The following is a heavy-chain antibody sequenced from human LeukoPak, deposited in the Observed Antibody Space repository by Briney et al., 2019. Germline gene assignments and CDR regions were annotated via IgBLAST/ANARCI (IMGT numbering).Heavy chain of an antibody. V-gene: IGHV3-30*04. CDR1: GFTFSSHA. CDR2: ISYDGSNK. J-gene: IGHJ6*04. Sequence: GGSLRLSCAASGFTFSSHAMHWVRQAPGKGLEWVAVISYDGSNKYYADSVKGRFTISRDNSKNTLYLQMNSLRAEDTAVYYCARDRILWFGEPLYGMDVWGKGTTVTVSS. CDR3: ARDRILWFGEPLYGMDV. D-gene: IGHD3-10*01.